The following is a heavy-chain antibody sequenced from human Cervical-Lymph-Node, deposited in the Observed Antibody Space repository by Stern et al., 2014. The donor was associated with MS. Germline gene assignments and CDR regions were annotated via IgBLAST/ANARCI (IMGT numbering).Heavy chain of an antibody. J-gene: IGHJ4*02. CDR3: TRLAVAGFDY. CDR1: GFTFSSYT. V-gene: IGHV3-30-3*01. D-gene: IGHD6-19*01. Sequence: VQLVESGGGVVQFGRSLRLSCVASGFTFSSYTMHWVRQAPGRGLEWVAMISYNETNKDYADSVKGRFTISRDNSKNTLYLQMDSLRAEDTAVYYCTRLAVAGFDYWGQGTLVIVSS. CDR2: ISYNETNK.